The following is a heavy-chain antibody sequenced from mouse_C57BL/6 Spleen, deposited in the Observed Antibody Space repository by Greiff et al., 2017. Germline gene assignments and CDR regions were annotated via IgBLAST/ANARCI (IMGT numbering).Heavy chain of an antibody. V-gene: IGHV1-64*01. J-gene: IGHJ3*01. Sequence: QVHVKQSGAELVKPGASVKLSCKASGYTFTSYWMHWVKQRPGQGLEWIGMIHPNSGSTNYNEKFKSKATLTVDKSSSTAYMQLSSLTSEDSAVYYCARGDDGYSWFAYWGQGTLVTVSA. CDR1: GYTFTSYW. CDR3: ARGDDGYSWFAY. D-gene: IGHD2-3*01. CDR2: IHPNSGST.